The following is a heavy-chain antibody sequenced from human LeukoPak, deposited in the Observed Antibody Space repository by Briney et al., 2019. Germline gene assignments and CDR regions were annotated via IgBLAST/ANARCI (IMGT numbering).Heavy chain of an antibody. D-gene: IGHD2-21*02. Sequence: SETLSLTCAVSGYSISSGYYWGWIRQPPGKGLEWIGSIYHSGSTYYNPSLKSRVTISVDTSKNQFSLKLSSVTAADTAVYYCARLRCGGDCYLRSYYFDYWGQGTLVTVSS. CDR1: GYSISSGYY. CDR3: ARLRCGGDCYLRSYYFDY. V-gene: IGHV4-38-2*01. CDR2: IYHSGST. J-gene: IGHJ4*02.